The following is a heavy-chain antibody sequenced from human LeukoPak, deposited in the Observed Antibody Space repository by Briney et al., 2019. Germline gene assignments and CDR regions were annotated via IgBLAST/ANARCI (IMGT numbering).Heavy chain of an antibody. Sequence: SETLSLTCTVSGGSISSAYWTWIRQTRGKGLEWIGYISYSGNTDYNPSLKGRVTMSIDTSENQFSLNLGSVPAADTAVYYCARGGGNFDFWGQGTLVTVSS. CDR3: ARGGGNFDF. J-gene: IGHJ4*02. V-gene: IGHV4-59*01. CDR1: GGSISSAY. D-gene: IGHD3-3*01. CDR2: ISYSGNT.